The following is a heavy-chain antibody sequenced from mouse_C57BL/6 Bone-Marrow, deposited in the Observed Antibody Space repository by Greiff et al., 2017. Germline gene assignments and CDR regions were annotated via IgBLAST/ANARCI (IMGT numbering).Heavy chain of an antibody. Sequence: QVQLQQSGAELMKPGASVKLSCKATGYTFTGYWIEWVKQRPGHGLEWIGEILPGSGSTNYNEKFKGKATFTADTSSNTTYMQLSSLTPEDSAIYYWARGSSQRRFAYWGQGTLVTVSA. CDR1: GYTFTGYW. J-gene: IGHJ3*01. V-gene: IGHV1-9*01. D-gene: IGHD1-1*01. CDR2: ILPGSGST. CDR3: ARGSSQRRFAY.